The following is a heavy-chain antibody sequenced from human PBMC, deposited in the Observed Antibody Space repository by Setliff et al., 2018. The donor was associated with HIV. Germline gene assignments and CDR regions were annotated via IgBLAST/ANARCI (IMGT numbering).Heavy chain of an antibody. CDR2: IYHSGST. D-gene: IGHD3-22*01. Sequence: PSETLSLTCAVSGGSISSNWWSWVRQSQGKGLEWIGEIYHSGSTHYNPSLQSRVTISVDKSKSQFSLKLNSVTAADTAVYYCGGNGYYSIDYWGQGTLVTVS. J-gene: IGHJ4*02. V-gene: IGHV4-4*02. CDR1: GGSISSNW. CDR3: GGNGYYSIDY.